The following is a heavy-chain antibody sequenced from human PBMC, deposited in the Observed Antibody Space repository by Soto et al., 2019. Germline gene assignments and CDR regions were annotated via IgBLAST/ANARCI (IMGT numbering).Heavy chain of an antibody. CDR3: ARRGGGVVLTATTPFDY. V-gene: IGHV4-4*02. CDR1: SGSISTANW. D-gene: IGHD2-21*02. Sequence: QVPLQESGQRLVRPSGTLSLTCTVSSGSISTANWWSWVRQPPGRGLEWSGEIYHSGSTNYNLSLKSRVTLSVDKSKNQFSLRLSSVTAADTAMYYCARRGGGVVLTATTPFDYWGQGTLVTVSS. J-gene: IGHJ4*02. CDR2: IYHSGST.